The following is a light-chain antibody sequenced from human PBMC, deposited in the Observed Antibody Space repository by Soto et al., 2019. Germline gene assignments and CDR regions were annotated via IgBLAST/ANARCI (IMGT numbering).Light chain of an antibody. J-gene: IGKJ2*01. V-gene: IGKV3-20*01. CDR2: GAS. CDR1: QSVTNNY. Sequence: ETVLTQSPGTLSLSPGERATLSCRASQSVTNNYLAWHQQKPGQAPRLLIYGASSRATGIPDRFGGSGAGTDFTLTISGLEPEDFAVYYCQQYGSSPYTFGQGTKLEIK. CDR3: QQYGSSPYT.